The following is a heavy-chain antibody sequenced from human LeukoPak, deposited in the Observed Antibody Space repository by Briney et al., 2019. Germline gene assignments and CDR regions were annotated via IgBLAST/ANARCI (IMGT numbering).Heavy chain of an antibody. V-gene: IGHV3-15*01. CDR2: IKSKTDGGTT. CDR3: TMYVDTAMIDY. J-gene: IGHJ4*02. D-gene: IGHD5-18*01. CDR1: GFTFSNAW. Sequence: GGSLRLSCAAPGFTFSNAWMSWVRQAPGKGLEWVGRIKSKTDGGTTDYAAPVKGRFTISRDDSKNTLYLQMNSLKTEDTAVYYCTMYVDTAMIDYWGQGTLVTVSS.